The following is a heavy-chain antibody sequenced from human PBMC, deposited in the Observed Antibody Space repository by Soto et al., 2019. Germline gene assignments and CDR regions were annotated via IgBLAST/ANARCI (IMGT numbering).Heavy chain of an antibody. J-gene: IGHJ4*02. D-gene: IGHD4-17*01. CDR1: GFSLSTSGMC. V-gene: IGHV2-70*11. CDR2: IDWDDDK. Sequence: SGPTLVNPTQTLTLTCSFSGFSLSTSGMCVNWIRQPPGKALEWLARIDWDDDKYYSTSLKTRLTISKDTSKNQVVLTMTNMDPLDTATYYCARIPDYGGNVDYWGQGTLVTVSS. CDR3: ARIPDYGGNVDY.